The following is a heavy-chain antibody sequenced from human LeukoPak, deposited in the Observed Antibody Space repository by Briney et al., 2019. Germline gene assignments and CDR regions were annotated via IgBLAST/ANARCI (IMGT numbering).Heavy chain of an antibody. Sequence: SETLSLTCSVSGGSISSYYWSWIRQPAEKGLEWIGRVYSSGSTNYNPSLKSRVTMSVDTSKNQISLKLSPVTAADTAVYYCARVDPYYYYYGMDVWGQGTTVTVSS. CDR1: GGSISSYY. CDR3: ARVDPYYYYYGMDV. J-gene: IGHJ6*02. CDR2: VYSSGST. V-gene: IGHV4-4*07. D-gene: IGHD3-9*01.